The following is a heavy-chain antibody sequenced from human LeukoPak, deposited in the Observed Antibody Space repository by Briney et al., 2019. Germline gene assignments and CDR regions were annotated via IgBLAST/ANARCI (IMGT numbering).Heavy chain of an antibody. CDR2: IYTSGST. Sequence: PSETLSLTCTVSGGSISSYYWSWIRQPAGKGLERIGRIYTSGSTNYNPSLKSRVTMSVDTSKNQFSLKLSSVTAADTAVYYCARGRSGYYFDAFDIWGQGTMVTVSS. V-gene: IGHV4-4*07. J-gene: IGHJ3*02. CDR3: ARGRSGYYFDAFDI. D-gene: IGHD3-22*01. CDR1: GGSISSYY.